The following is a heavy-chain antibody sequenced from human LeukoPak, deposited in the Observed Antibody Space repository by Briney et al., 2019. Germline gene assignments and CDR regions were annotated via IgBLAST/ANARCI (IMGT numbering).Heavy chain of an antibody. Sequence: TGGSLRLSCAASGFTFSSYAMSWVRQAPGKGLEWVSAISGSGGSTYYADSVKGRFTISRDNSKNTLYLQMNSLRAEDTVVYYCAKAPVLRYFDWSSYFDYWGQGTLVTVSS. CDR2: ISGSGGST. V-gene: IGHV3-23*01. D-gene: IGHD3-9*01. J-gene: IGHJ4*02. CDR1: GFTFSSYA. CDR3: AKAPVLRYFDWSSYFDY.